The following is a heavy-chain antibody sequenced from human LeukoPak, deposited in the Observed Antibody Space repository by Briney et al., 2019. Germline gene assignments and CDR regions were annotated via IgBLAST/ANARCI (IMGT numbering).Heavy chain of an antibody. CDR2: INSDGNST. J-gene: IGHJ4*02. V-gene: IGHV3-74*01. Sequence: GGSLRLSCAASGFTFSSYWMHWVRQAPGKGLVWVSRINSDGNSTSYAGSVKGRFTISRDNAKNTLYLQMNSLSAEDTAVYYCARALQAIVVVPAAIGYWGQGTLVTVSS. D-gene: IGHD2-2*02. CDR3: ARALQAIVVVPAAIGY. CDR1: GFTFSSYW.